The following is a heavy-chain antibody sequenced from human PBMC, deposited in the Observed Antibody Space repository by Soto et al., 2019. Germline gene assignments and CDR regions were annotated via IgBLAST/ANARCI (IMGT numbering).Heavy chain of an antibody. CDR3: ARGGGFSPYYYDLDV. Sequence: QVQLVQSGAEVQKPGASVKVSCKASGYTLNTYYMHWARQAPGQGPEWMGIVNPRGGITTYAQNFQDRVTMTRDTSCSTGYMELSSLRSEDTAVYYCARGGGFSPYYYDLDVWGQGTTVTVSS. CDR1: GYTLNTYY. J-gene: IGHJ6*02. CDR2: VNPRGGIT. V-gene: IGHV1-46*02. D-gene: IGHD2-15*01.